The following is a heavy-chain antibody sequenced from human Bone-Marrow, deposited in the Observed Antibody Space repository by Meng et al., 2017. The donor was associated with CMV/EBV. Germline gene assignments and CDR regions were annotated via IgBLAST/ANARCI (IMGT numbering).Heavy chain of an antibody. Sequence: GESLKISCAASGFTLSSHWMSWVRQAPGKGLEWVAMINPDGSGNYYVDSVKGRFTISRDNAKNSLYLQMNSLRAEDTAVYYCARDWGASQSSNDYCGQGTLVTVSS. D-gene: IGHD3-16*01. J-gene: IGHJ4*02. CDR3: ARDWGASQSSNDY. CDR2: INPDGSGN. CDR1: GFTLSSHW. V-gene: IGHV3-7*01.